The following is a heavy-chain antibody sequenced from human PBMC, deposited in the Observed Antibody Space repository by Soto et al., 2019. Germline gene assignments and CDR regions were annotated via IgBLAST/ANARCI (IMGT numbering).Heavy chain of an antibody. CDR1: GYTFTGYY. CDR3: AREPSDYYDSSGYYSPRYFDY. Sequence: ASVKVSCKASGYTFTGYYMHWVRQAPGQGLEWMGWINPNSGGTNYAQKFQGWVTMTRDTSISTAYMELSRLRSDDTAVYYCAREPSDYYDSSGYYSPRYFDYWGQGTLVIVSS. D-gene: IGHD3-22*01. CDR2: INPNSGGT. V-gene: IGHV1-2*04. J-gene: IGHJ4*02.